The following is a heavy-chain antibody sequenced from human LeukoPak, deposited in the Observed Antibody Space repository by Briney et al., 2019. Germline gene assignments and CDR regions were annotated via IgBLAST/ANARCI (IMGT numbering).Heavy chain of an antibody. V-gene: IGHV4-59*01. CDR3: ARGSLTWYPTPFDY. CDR1: GGSISVYY. CDR2: IYYTGRT. J-gene: IGHJ4*02. D-gene: IGHD2-15*01. Sequence: KPSETLSLTCSGSGGSISVYYWSWFRQPPGKGLEWIGYIYYTGRTDYNPSLKSRVTISVDTSKNRFSLKLTSVTAADTAVYYCARGSLTWYPTPFDYWGQGTLVTVSS.